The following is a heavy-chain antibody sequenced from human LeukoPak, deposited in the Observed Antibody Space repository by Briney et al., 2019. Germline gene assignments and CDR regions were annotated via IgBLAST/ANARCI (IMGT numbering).Heavy chain of an antibody. Sequence: GGSLRLSCAASGFTFNDYFFAWVRQAPGRGLEWVASFGSSERFRTYADSVQGRFIISIDTTTNTVFLQMKNLRVEDTALYYCARDPGNHFDYWGQGSLVTVTS. V-gene: IGHV3-21*01. CDR3: ARDPGNHFDY. CDR1: GFTFNDYF. J-gene: IGHJ4*02. CDR2: FGSSERFR.